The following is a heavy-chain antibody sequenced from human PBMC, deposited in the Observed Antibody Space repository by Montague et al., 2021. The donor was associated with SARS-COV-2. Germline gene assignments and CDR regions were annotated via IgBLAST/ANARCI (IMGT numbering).Heavy chain of an antibody. CDR2: MYTSGST. J-gene: IGHJ4*02. Sequence: SETLSLTCAVYGGSFSGYYWSWIRQPPGKGLEWIGRMYTSGSTNYNPSLKSRVTISVDTSKNQFSLKLSSVTAADTAVYYCARQLAGFWSGYFDYWGQGTLVTVSS. D-gene: IGHD3-3*01. CDR3: ARQLAGFWSGYFDY. V-gene: IGHV4-59*08. CDR1: GGSFSGYY.